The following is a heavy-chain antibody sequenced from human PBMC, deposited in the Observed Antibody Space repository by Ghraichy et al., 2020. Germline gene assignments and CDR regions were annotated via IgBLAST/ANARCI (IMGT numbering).Heavy chain of an antibody. D-gene: IGHD3-3*01. CDR2: INHSGST. CDR1: GGSFSGYY. Sequence: SETLSLTCAVYGGSFSGYYWSWIRQPPGKGLEWIGEINHSGSTNYNPSLKSRVTISVDTSKNQFSLKLSSVTAADTAVYYCARIGTITIFGPDLQDVWGKGTTVTVSS. CDR3: ARIGTITIFGPDLQDV. V-gene: IGHV4-34*01. J-gene: IGHJ6*04.